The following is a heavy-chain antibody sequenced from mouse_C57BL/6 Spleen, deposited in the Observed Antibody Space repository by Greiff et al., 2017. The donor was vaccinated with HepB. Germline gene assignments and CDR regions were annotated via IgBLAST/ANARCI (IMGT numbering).Heavy chain of an antibody. D-gene: IGHD1-1*01. Sequence: EVRLVESGGGLVQPGGSMKLSCVASGFTFSNYWMNWVRQSPEKGLEWVAQIRLKSDNYATHYAESVKGRFNISRDDSKSSVYLQMNNLRAEDTGIYYCTGSYYDYFDYWGQGTTLTVSS. CDR1: GFTFSNYW. V-gene: IGHV6-3*01. J-gene: IGHJ2*01. CDR2: IRLKSDNYAT. CDR3: TGSYYDYFDY.